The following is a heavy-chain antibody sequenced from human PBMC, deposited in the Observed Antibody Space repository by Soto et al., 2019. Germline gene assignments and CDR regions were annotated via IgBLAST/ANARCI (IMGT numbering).Heavy chain of an antibody. Sequence: QLQLQESGPGLVKPSETLSLTCSVSGGSIISSSYYWVWIRQPPGKGLEWIGDVYYSGTTHYNPSLKSRVTISGDTSKNQFSLRLSSVTAADTAVYYCARLRPPGNWFDPWGQGTLVTVSS. CDR1: GGSIISSSYY. CDR3: ARLRPPGNWFDP. V-gene: IGHV4-39*01. J-gene: IGHJ5*02. CDR2: VYYSGTT.